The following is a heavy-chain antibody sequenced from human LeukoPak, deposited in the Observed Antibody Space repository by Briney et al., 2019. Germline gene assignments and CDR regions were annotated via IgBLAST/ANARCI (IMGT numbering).Heavy chain of an antibody. CDR1: GGSISNYY. CDR3: ARQELAVAGYAIDY. V-gene: IGHV4-59*01. J-gene: IGHJ4*02. CDR2: IYYSGST. Sequence: KPSETLSLTCTVSGGSISNYYWSWIRQPPGKGLEWIGYIYYSGSTNYNPSLKSRVTISVDTSKNQFSLKLSSVTAADTAVYYCARQELAVAGYAIDYWGQGTLVTVSS. D-gene: IGHD6-19*01.